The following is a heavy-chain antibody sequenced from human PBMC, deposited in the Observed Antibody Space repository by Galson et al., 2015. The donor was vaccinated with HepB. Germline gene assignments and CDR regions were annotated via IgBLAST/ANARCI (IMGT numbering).Heavy chain of an antibody. D-gene: IGHD6-19*01. CDR3: ARVDEQWLVDY. CDR1: GGSISSSNW. Sequence: TLSLTCAVSGGSISSSNWWSWVRQPPGKGLEWIGEIYHSGSTNYNPSLKSRVTISVDKSENQFSLKLSSVTAADTAVYYCARVDEQWLVDYWGQGTLVTVSS. J-gene: IGHJ4*02. CDR2: IYHSGST. V-gene: IGHV4-4*02.